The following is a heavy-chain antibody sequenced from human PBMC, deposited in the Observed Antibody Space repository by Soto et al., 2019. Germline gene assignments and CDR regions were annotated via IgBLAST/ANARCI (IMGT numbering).Heavy chain of an antibody. CDR1: GFSFNKYG. Sequence: PWGSLRLSCAASGFSFNKYGIHCFRHSPFKGLEWVAYVSSDGSNQYYADSVKGRFTISRDNSKSTLFLQLDSLRVDDTAVYYCAKDRVIQLLPIWPDPWGQGTLVTVSS. CDR3: AKDRVIQLLPIWPDP. D-gene: IGHD2-2*01. V-gene: IGHV3-30*18. J-gene: IGHJ5*02. CDR2: VSSDGSNQ.